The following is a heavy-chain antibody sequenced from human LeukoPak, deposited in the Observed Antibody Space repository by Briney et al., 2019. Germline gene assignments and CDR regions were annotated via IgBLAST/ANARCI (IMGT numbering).Heavy chain of an antibody. CDR2: ISYDGSNK. Sequence: PGRSLRLSCAASGFTFSSYAMHWVRQAPGKGLEWVAVISYDGSNKYYADSVKGRFPISRDNSKNTLYLQMNSLRAENTAVYYCARTGGSQGGNYWGQGTLVTVSS. CDR1: GFTFSSYA. V-gene: IGHV3-30*04. J-gene: IGHJ4*02. CDR3: ARTGGSQGGNY. D-gene: IGHD1-26*01.